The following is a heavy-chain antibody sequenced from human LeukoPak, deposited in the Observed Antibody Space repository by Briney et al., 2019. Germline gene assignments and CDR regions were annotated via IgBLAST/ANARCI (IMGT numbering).Heavy chain of an antibody. D-gene: IGHD3-22*01. CDR1: GFTVSSNY. CDR3: ASRYYDSSGYYYSEDY. CDR2: IYSGGST. V-gene: IGHV3-53*01. J-gene: IGHJ4*02. Sequence: PGGSLRLSCAASGFTVSSNYMSWVRQAPGKGLEWVSVIYSGGSTYYADSVKGRFTISRDYSKNTLYLQMNSLRAEDTAVYYCASRYYDSSGYYYSEDYWGQGTLVTVSS.